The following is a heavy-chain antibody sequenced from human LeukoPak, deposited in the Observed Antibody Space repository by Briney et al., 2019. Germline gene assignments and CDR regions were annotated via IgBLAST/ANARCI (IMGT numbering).Heavy chain of an antibody. D-gene: IGHD2-2*02. CDR1: GYTFTSYG. CDR3: ARGIYCSSTSCYTHSYYYYGMDV. J-gene: IGHJ6*02. V-gene: IGHV1-18*01. CDR2: ISAYNGNT. Sequence: GASVKVSCKASGYTFTSYGISWVRQAPGQGLEWMGWISAYNGNTNYAQKLQGRVTMTTDTSTSTAYMELRSLGSDDTAVYYCARGIYCSSTSCYTHSYYYYGMDVWGQGTTVTVSS.